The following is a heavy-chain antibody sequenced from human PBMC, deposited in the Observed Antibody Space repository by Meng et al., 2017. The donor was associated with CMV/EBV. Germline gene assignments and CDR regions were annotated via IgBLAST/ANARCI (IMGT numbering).Heavy chain of an antibody. CDR2: ISAYNGNT. CDR1: GYTFTSYG. V-gene: IGHV1-18*01. Sequence: GAEGKKPGSSVKVFCQASGYTFTSYGIRWVRQAPGQGLEWMGWISAYNGNTNYAQKLQGRVTMTTDTSTSTAYMELRSLRSDDTAVYYCARDRTMVRGVTGYWGQGTLVTVSS. D-gene: IGHD3-10*01. J-gene: IGHJ4*02. CDR3: ARDRTMVRGVTGY.